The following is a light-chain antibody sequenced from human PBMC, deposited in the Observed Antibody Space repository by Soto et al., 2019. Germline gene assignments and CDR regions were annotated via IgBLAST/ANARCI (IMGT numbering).Light chain of an antibody. J-gene: IGKJ1*01. CDR3: QQYDTHST. CDR2: RAS. V-gene: IGKV1-5*03. Sequence: DIQITQSPSTLSASVGDRVTITCRASQSISIWLAWYQQKPGKAPNLLIYRASTLKSGVPSRFSGSGSGTEFTLTISSLQPDDFATYYCQQYDTHSTFGQGTKVDI. CDR1: QSISIW.